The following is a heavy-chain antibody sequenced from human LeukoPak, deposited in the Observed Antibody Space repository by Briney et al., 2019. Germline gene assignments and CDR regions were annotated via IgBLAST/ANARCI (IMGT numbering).Heavy chain of an antibody. V-gene: IGHV1-2*02. CDR2: INPNSGGT. J-gene: IGHJ3*02. Sequence: GASEKVSCKASGYTFTGYYMHWVRQAPGQGLEWMGWINPNSGGTNYAQKFQGRVTMTRDTSISTAYMELSRLRSDDTAVYYCASDYGDYPNAFDIWGQGTMVTVSS. D-gene: IGHD4-17*01. CDR1: GYTFTGYY. CDR3: ASDYGDYPNAFDI.